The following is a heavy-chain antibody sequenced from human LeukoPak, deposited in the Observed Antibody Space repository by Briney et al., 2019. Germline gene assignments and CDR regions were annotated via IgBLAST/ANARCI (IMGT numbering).Heavy chain of an antibody. CDR1: GFTFSSYS. D-gene: IGHD1-26*01. J-gene: IGHJ4*02. CDR3: ARDPWGASGL. CDR2: ISSSSSYI. Sequence: GGSLRLSCAASGFTFSSYSMNWVRQAPGKGLEWVSSISSSSSYIYYADSVKGRFTISRDNAKNSLYLQLNSLRAEDTALYYCARDPWGASGLWGQGTLVIVSS. V-gene: IGHV3-21*01.